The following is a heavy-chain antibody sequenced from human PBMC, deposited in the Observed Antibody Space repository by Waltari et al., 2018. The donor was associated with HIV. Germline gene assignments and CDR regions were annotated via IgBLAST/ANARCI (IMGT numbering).Heavy chain of an antibody. D-gene: IGHD3-10*01. J-gene: IGHJ3*02. V-gene: IGHV1-69*01. CDR2: LIPIFGTA. CDR1: GGTFSSYA. CDR3: ARDMVVRGVPSDAFDI. Sequence: QVQLVQSGAEVKKPGSSVKVSCKASGGTFSSYAISWVRQAPGQGLEWMGGLIPIFGTANYAQKFQGRVTITADESTSTAYRELSSLRSEDTAVYYCARDMVVRGVPSDAFDIWGQGIMVTVSS.